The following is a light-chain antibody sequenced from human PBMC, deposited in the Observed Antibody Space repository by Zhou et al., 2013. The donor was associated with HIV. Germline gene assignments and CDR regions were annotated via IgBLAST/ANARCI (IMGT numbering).Light chain of an antibody. CDR1: QSLRSY. J-gene: IGKJ1*01. V-gene: IGKV3-11*01. CDR3: QQYNSYPWT. CDR2: DAS. Sequence: NVLTQSPATLSLSPGERATLSCRASQSLRSYLAWYQQKPGQAPRLLIYDASKRATGIPARFSGSGSGTDFTLTISSLEPEDFATYNCQQYNSYPWTFGQGTKVEIK.